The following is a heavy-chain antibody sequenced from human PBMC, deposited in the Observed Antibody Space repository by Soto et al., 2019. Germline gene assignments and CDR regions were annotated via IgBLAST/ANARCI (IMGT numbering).Heavy chain of an antibody. CDR3: ARVMTTFDWYFDL. J-gene: IGHJ2*01. Sequence: ASVKVSCKASGYTFTSYDMNWVRQATGQGLGWMGWMNPNSGNTGYAQKFQGRVTMTRNTSISTAYMEPSSLRSEDTAVYYCARVMTTFDWYFDLWGRGTLVTVSS. CDR2: MNPNSGNT. CDR1: GYTFTSYD. V-gene: IGHV1-8*01. D-gene: IGHD4-4*01.